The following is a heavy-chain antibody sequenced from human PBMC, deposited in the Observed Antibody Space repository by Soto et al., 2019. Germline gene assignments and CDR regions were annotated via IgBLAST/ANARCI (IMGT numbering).Heavy chain of an antibody. CDR3: AKDYYDFWSGPNEYFQY. D-gene: IGHD3-3*01. V-gene: IGHV3-33*06. Sequence: GGSLRLSCAASGFTFSSYGMHWVRQAPGKGLEWVAVIWYDGSNKYYADSVKGRFTISRDNSKNTLYLQMNSLRAEDTAVYYCAKDYYDFWSGPNEYFQYRAQGTPVTVSS. J-gene: IGHJ1*01. CDR2: IWYDGSNK. CDR1: GFTFSSYG.